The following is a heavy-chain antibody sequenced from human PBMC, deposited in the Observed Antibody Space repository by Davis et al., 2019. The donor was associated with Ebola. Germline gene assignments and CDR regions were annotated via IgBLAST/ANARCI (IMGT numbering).Heavy chain of an antibody. V-gene: IGHV4-59*01. CDR2: IYYTGSN. D-gene: IGHD3-10*01. J-gene: IGHJ4*02. Sequence: PGGSLRLSCTVSGASISSYYWIWIRQPPGKGLEWIGYIYYTGSNNYNPSLKSRLTISVDTSKNQFSLKLSSVTAADTAVYYCARHTMVRGVAAHFEYWGQGHLITVSS. CDR1: GASISSYY. CDR3: ARHTMVRGVAAHFEY.